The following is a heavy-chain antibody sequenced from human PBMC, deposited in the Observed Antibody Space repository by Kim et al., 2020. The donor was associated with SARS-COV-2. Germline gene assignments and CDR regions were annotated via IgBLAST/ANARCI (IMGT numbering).Heavy chain of an antibody. D-gene: IGHD6-25*01. Sequence: GRSLRLSCAASGFTFTDFGIHWVRQAPGKGLEWVALVWYDADNKYYADSVKGRFTVSRDRSKNTAYLQMSSLRAEDTAVYYCAREPPRYEGGYHLDLWGQGSLVTVSS. CDR2: VWYDADNK. V-gene: IGHV3-33*01. CDR3: AREPPRYEGGYHLDL. J-gene: IGHJ4*02. CDR1: GFTFTDFG.